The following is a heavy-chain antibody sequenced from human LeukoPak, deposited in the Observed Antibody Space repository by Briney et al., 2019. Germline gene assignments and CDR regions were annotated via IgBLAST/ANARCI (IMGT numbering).Heavy chain of an antibody. J-gene: IGHJ3*02. CDR3: ARGLIYCGGDCYRAFDI. Sequence: PGGSLRLSCAASGFTFNSFGMNWVRQAPGKWLEWVSYISSTGSNIHYADPVKGRFTISRDNGKNSLYLQMNSLRDEDTAVYYCARGLIYCGGDCYRAFDIWGQGTMVTVSS. CDR2: ISSTGSNI. CDR1: GFTFNSFG. D-gene: IGHD2-21*02. V-gene: IGHV3-48*02.